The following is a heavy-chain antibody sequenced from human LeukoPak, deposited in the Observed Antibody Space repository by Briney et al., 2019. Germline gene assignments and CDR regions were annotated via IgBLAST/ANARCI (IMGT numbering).Heavy chain of an antibody. CDR1: GFTFSSYS. CDR3: ARDLGSSADY. D-gene: IGHD6-6*01. V-gene: IGHV3-21*01. J-gene: IGHJ4*02. Sequence: GGSLRLSCAASGFTFSSYSMNWVRQAPGKGLEWVSSISSSSSYVYYADSVKGRFTISRDNAKNSLYLQMNCLRAEDTAVYYCARDLGSSADYWGQGTLVTVSS. CDR2: ISSSSSYV.